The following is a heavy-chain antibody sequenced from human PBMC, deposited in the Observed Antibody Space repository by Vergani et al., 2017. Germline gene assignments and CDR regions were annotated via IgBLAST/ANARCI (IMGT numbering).Heavy chain of an antibody. J-gene: IGHJ4*02. V-gene: IGHV3-66*01. Sequence: VQLVQSGGGLVQPGGSLTLSCAASGFTVSAHYVGWVRQAPGKGLKWVAVLYNSGNTFYADSVMGRFTISRDNSKNTVYLQLNRLRAEDTGLYYCARDPRSRGSFFFDFWGLGALVTVSS. CDR3: ARDPRSRGSFFFDF. D-gene: IGHD6-25*01. CDR2: LYNSGNT. CDR1: GFTVSAHY.